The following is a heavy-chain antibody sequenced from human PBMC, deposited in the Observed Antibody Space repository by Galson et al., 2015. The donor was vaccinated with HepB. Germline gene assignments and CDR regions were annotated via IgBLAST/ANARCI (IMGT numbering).Heavy chain of an antibody. J-gene: IGHJ4*02. CDR3: AKDKWELPTYYFGY. CDR2: ISWNSGSI. Sequence: SLRLSCAASGFTFDDYAMHWVRQAPGKGLEWVSGISWNSGSIGYADSVKGRFTISRDNAKNSLYLQMNSLRAEDTALYYCAKDKWELPTYYFGYWGQGTLVTVSS. V-gene: IGHV3-9*01. D-gene: IGHD1-26*01. CDR1: GFTFDDYA.